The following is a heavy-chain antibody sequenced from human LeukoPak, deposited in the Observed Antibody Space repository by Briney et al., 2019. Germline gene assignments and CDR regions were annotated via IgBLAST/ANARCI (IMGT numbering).Heavy chain of an antibody. CDR1: GYTFTSYY. CDR3: ARLGIFDY. V-gene: IGHV1-46*01. CDR2: INPSGGST. D-gene: IGHD6-13*01. Sequence: EASVKVSCKASGYTFTSYYMHWVRQAPGQGLEWMGIINPSGGSTSYAQKFQGRVTMTRNTSINTAYMEVSSLRAEDTAVYYCARLGIFDYWGQGTLVTVSS. J-gene: IGHJ4*02.